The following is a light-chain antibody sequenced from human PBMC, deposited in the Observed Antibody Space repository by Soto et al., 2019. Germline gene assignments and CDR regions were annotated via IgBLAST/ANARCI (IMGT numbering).Light chain of an antibody. CDR2: DAS. CDR3: QQYYSYPLT. J-gene: IGKJ4*01. V-gene: IGKV3D-15*01. Sequence: EIVLTQSPATLSLSPGEIVTLSCRASQSVSNYLGWYQQKPGQAPRLLIYDASNRATGISARFSGSGSGTEFTLTISCLQSEDVATYYCQQYYSYPLTFGGGTKVDI. CDR1: QSVSNY.